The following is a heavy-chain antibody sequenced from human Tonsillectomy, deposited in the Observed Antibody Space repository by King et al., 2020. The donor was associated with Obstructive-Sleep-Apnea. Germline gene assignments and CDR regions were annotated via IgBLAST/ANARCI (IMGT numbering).Heavy chain of an antibody. D-gene: IGHD6-25*01. V-gene: IGHV3-30*18. CDR2: ISHDGNSK. CDR1: GVTFSNFA. Sequence: VQLVESGGGVVQPGGSLRLSCAASGVTFSNFAMHWVRQAPGKGLEWGTVISHDGNSKYYADSVKGRFTIPRDISKNTLFLQMNSLRAEDTAVYYCAKDHGYSGAQYYFDYWGQGTLVTVSS. J-gene: IGHJ4*02. CDR3: AKDHGYSGAQYYFDY.